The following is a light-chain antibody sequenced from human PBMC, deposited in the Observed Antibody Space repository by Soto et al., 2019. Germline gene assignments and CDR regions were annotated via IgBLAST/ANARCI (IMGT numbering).Light chain of an antibody. Sequence: QSALTQPASVSGSPGQSITISCIGTSSDVGAFNYVSWYQHHPGKAPKLIIYDVTDRPSGVSTRFSASKSGNTASLTISGLQAEDEADYYCSSYTTRNTEVFGTGTK. V-gene: IGLV2-14*03. CDR3: SSYTTRNTEV. CDR1: SSDVGAFNY. J-gene: IGLJ1*01. CDR2: DVT.